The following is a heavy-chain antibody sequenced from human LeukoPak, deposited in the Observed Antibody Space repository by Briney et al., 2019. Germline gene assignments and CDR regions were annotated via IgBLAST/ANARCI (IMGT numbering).Heavy chain of an antibody. J-gene: IGHJ4*02. D-gene: IGHD6-19*01. CDR3: ARGVRIAVAGNIDY. CDR2: ISYDGSTK. V-gene: IGHV3-30*04. CDR1: GFTFSSYA. Sequence: GGSLRLSCAASGFTFSSYAMHWVRQAPGKGLEWVAVISYDGSTKYYADSVKGRFTISRDNSNNTLYLQMNSLRAEDTAVYYCARGVRIAVAGNIDYWGQGTLVTVSS.